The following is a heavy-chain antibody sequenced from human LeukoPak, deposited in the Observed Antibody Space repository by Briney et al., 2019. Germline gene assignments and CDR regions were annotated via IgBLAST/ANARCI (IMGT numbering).Heavy chain of an antibody. CDR3: AREKGGIKDAFDI. V-gene: IGHV4-59*01. J-gene: IGHJ3*02. Sequence: SETLSLTCAVYGGSFSGYYWSWIRQPPGKGLEWIGYIYYSGSTNYNPSLKSRVTISVDTSKNQFSLKLSSVTAADTAVYYCAREKGGIKDAFDIWGQGTMVTVSS. CDR1: GGSFSGYY. CDR2: IYYSGST. D-gene: IGHD3-10*01.